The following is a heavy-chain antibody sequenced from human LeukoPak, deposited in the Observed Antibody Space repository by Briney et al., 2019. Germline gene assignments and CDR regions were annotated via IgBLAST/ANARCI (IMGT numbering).Heavy chain of an antibody. CDR3: AKDPHPRRSTTITIDY. J-gene: IGHJ4*02. CDR2: ISGTGSGDST. D-gene: IGHD2/OR15-2a*01. V-gene: IGHV3-23*01. CDR1: GFTFSDYA. Sequence: GGSLRLSCVASGFTFSDYAMSWVRQAPGRGLEWVSVISGTGSGDSTYYADSVEGRFTISRDDSKNTLYLQMNSLRAEDTAVYYCAKDPHPRRSTTITIDYWGQGTLVTVSS.